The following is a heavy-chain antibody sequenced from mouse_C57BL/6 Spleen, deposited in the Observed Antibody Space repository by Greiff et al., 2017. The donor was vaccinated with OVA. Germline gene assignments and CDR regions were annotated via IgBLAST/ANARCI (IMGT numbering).Heavy chain of an antibody. D-gene: IGHD1-1*01. CDR3: ARDTTVVARYFDV. Sequence: VKLMESGAELMKPGASVKLSCKATGYTFTGYWIEWVKQRPGHGLEWIGEILPGSGSTNYNEKFKGKATFTAETSSNTAYMQLRSLTTEDSAIYYCARDTTVVARYFDVWGTGTTVTVSS. V-gene: IGHV1-9*01. CDR1: GYTFTGYW. CDR2: ILPGSGST. J-gene: IGHJ1*03.